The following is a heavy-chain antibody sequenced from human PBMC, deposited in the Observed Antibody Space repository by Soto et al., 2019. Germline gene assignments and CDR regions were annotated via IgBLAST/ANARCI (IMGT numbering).Heavy chain of an antibody. V-gene: IGHV1-46*01. CDR2: INPSGGST. J-gene: IGHJ4*02. CDR1: GYTFTSYY. CDR3: ARGGWVGFIDY. D-gene: IGHD1-26*01. Sequence: QVQLVQSGAEVKKPGASVKVSCKASGYTFTSYYMHWVRQAPGQGLEWMGIINPSGGSTSYAQKFQGKVTMTRHTSTDTVYMGLSSLRSEDTAVYYWARGGWVGFIDYWGQGTLVTVSS.